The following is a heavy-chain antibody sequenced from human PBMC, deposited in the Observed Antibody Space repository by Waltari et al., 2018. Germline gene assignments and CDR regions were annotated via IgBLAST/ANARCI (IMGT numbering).Heavy chain of an antibody. CDR1: GFTFSSYG. D-gene: IGHD6-13*01. Sequence: QVQLVESGGGVVQPGGSLRLSCAASGFTFSSYGMHWVRQAPGKGLEWVAFRRYDGSNKYYADSVKGRFTISRDNSKNTLYLQMNSLRAEDTAVYYCAKDRASRYSSSPIGYWGQGTLVTVSS. J-gene: IGHJ4*02. V-gene: IGHV3-30*02. CDR2: RRYDGSNK. CDR3: AKDRASRYSSSPIGY.